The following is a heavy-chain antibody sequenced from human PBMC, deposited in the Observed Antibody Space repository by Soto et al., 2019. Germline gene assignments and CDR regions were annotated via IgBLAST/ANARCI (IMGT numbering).Heavy chain of an antibody. Sequence: PGGSLRLSCAASGFTVSSYHMSWVRQAPGKGLEWVANIKQDGSEKYYVDSVKGRFTISRDNAKNSPYLQMNSLRAEDTAVYYCARFYYDSSGYLPSPYYYYYGMDVWGQGTTVTVSS. CDR1: GFTVSSYH. CDR2: IKQDGSEK. D-gene: IGHD3-22*01. V-gene: IGHV3-7*01. J-gene: IGHJ6*02. CDR3: ARFYYDSSGYLPSPYYYYYGMDV.